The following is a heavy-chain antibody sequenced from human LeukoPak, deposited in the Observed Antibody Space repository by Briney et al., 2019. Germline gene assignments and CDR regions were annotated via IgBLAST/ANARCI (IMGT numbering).Heavy chain of an antibody. CDR1: GYSFTSYW. D-gene: IGHD6-13*01. CDR2: IYPGDSDT. V-gene: IGHV5-51*01. J-gene: IGHJ5*02. Sequence: GESLKISCKGSGYSFTSYWIGWVRQMPGKGLEWMGIIYPGDSDTRYSPSFQGQVTISVDTSINTAYLQWISLKASDTAMYYCARHPIAAGGAYNWFDPWGPGTLVTVSS. CDR3: ARHPIAAGGAYNWFDP.